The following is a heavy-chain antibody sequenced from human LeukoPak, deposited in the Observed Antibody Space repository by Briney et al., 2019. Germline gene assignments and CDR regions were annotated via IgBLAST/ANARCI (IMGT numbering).Heavy chain of an antibody. Sequence: ASVKVSCKASGYTFTSYDINWVRQATGQGLEWMGWMNPNSGNTGYAQKFRGRVTITRNTSISTAYMELSSRRSEDTAVYYCARGLVMGRAGPLGRGWFDPWGQGTLVTVSS. CDR1: GYTFTSYD. D-gene: IGHD3-10*01. V-gene: IGHV1-8*03. CDR2: MNPNSGNT. CDR3: ARGLVMGRAGPLGRGWFDP. J-gene: IGHJ5*02.